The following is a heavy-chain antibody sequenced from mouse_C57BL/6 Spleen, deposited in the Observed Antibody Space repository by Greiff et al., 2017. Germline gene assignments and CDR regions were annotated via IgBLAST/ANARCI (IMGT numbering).Heavy chain of an antibody. V-gene: IGHV14-2*01. CDR2: IGPEDGET. D-gene: IGHD2-4*01. Sequence: EVQLQQSGAELVKPGASVKLSCTASGFNIKDYYMHWVKQRTEQGLEWIGRIGPEDGETKYAPKFQGTATITADTSSNTAYLQLSSRTSEYTAFYYFARPYDYDRGPWFAYWCQVTLFTVSA. CDR1: GFNIKDYY. CDR3: ARPYDYDRGPWFAY. J-gene: IGHJ3*01.